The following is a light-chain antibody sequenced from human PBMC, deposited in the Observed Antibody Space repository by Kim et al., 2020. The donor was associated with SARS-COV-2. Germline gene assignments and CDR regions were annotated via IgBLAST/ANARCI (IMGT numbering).Light chain of an antibody. Sequence: QSITISCPGTSSDVGSYDLVSWYQHHPGKAPKLMIYEGSKRPSGVSNRFSGSKSGNTASLTISGLQAEDEADYHCCSYAGSSTFVVFGGGTQLTVL. CDR3: CSYAGSSTFVV. CDR1: SSDVGSYDL. V-gene: IGLV2-23*03. J-gene: IGLJ2*01. CDR2: EGS.